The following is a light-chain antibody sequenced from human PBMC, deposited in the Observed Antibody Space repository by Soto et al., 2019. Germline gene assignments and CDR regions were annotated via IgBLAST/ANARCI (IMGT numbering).Light chain of an antibody. CDR3: CSYAGSDV. Sequence: QSALTQPRSVSGSPGQSVTISCTGTSSDVGGYNYVSWYQQHPGKAPKLMIYDVSKRPSGVPDRFSGSKSGNTASLTISGLQAEDEADYYCCSYAGSDVFGGGTQLTVL. CDR1: SSDVGGYNY. V-gene: IGLV2-11*01. CDR2: DVS. J-gene: IGLJ7*01.